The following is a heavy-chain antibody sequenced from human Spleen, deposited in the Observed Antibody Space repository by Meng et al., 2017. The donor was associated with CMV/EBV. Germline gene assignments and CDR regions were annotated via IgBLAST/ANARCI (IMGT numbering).Heavy chain of an antibody. D-gene: IGHD4-17*01. CDR3: AREHDYGDYRPFYYFDY. J-gene: IGHJ4*02. CDR1: GFSLSTSGMR. Sequence: SGPTLVKPTQTLTLTCTFSGFSLSTSGMRVSWIRQPPGKALEWLARIDWDDDKFYSTSLKTRLTISKDTSKNQVVLTMTNMDPVDTATYYCAREHDYGDYRPFYYFDYWGQGTLVTVSS. CDR2: IDWDDDK. V-gene: IGHV2-70D*14.